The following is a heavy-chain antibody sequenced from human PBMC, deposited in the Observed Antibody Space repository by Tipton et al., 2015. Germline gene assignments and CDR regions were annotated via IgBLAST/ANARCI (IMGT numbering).Heavy chain of an antibody. Sequence: SLRLSCTASGFTSEFTFSNFAMHWVRQAPGKGLEWVSRVRGKGSGTFYADSVKGRFTISRDNSKNTLFLEMKNLRAEDTAVYFCVKGGYSYETVPNVVVVIPNSEEGIFDYWGQGTLVTVSP. J-gene: IGHJ4*02. D-gene: IGHD2-15*01. V-gene: IGHV3-23*01. CDR1: GFTSEFTFSNFA. CDR3: VKGGYSYETVPNVVVVIPNSEEGIFDY. CDR2: VRGKGSGT.